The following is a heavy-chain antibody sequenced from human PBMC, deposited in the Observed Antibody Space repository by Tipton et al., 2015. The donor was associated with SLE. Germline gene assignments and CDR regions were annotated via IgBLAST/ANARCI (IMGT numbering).Heavy chain of an antibody. Sequence: SLRLSCAASGFTFSSYWMLWVRQVAGKGLVWVSRINSDGSTTSYADSVKGRFTISRDNARNSLFLQMNSLRPEDTAFYYCARGRDGYKSTGDFGYWGQGTLVTVSS. D-gene: IGHD5-24*01. CDR2: INSDGSTT. CDR1: GFTFSSYW. CDR3: ARGRDGYKSTGDFGY. J-gene: IGHJ4*02. V-gene: IGHV3-74*01.